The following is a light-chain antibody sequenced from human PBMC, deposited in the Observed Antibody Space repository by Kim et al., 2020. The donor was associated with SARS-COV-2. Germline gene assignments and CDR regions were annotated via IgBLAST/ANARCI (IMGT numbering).Light chain of an antibody. J-gene: IGLJ2*01. CDR1: SGHSSYA. Sequence: QLVLTQSPSASASLGASVKLTCTLSSGHSSYAIAWHQQQPEKGPRYLMKLNSDGAHNKGDGIPDRFSGSSSGAERYLTISSLQSEDEADYYCQTWGTGIRVLGGGTQLTVL. CDR3: QTWGTGIRV. V-gene: IGLV4-69*01. CDR2: LNSDGAH.